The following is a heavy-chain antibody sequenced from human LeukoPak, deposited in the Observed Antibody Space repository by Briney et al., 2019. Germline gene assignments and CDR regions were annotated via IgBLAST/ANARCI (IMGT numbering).Heavy chain of an antibody. CDR3: ARGSGVTGINLSHEY. J-gene: IGHJ4*02. CDR2: INPNSGGT. CDR1: GYIFSDYY. D-gene: IGHD5-18*01. Sequence: ASVKVSCKASGYIFSDYYMHWVRQAHGQGLEWMGWINPNSGGTEYAQKLQGRVTMTRDTSISTAYMELNGLTPDDTAVFYCARGSGVTGINLSHEYWGQGTPVTVSS. V-gene: IGHV1-2*02.